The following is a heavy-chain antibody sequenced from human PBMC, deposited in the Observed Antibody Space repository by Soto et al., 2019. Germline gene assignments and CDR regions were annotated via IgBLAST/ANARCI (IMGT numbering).Heavy chain of an antibody. CDR1: GFTFSSYA. CDR2: ITGSGSSK. Sequence: PGGSLRLSCAASGFTFSSYAMSWVRQAPGKGLEWVAVITGSGSSKYYADSVKGRFTISRDNSKNTLYLQMNSLRAEDTAVYYCATGTVTTKYWGQGTLVTVSS. D-gene: IGHD4-17*01. V-gene: IGHV3-23*01. J-gene: IGHJ4*02. CDR3: ATGTVTTKY.